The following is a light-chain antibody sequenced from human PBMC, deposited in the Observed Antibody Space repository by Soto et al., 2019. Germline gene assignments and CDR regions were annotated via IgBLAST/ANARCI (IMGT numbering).Light chain of an antibody. V-gene: IGKV1-5*01. J-gene: IGKJ5*01. CDR1: QSISSW. Sequence: DIPLTQSPSTLSAFLGERVTIXCRASQSISSWLAWYQQKPGKAPKLLIYDASSLESGVPSRFSGRGFGTEFTLTISSLQPDDFATYYCQQYNDYPWTFGQGTRLEIK. CDR3: QQYNDYPWT. CDR2: DAS.